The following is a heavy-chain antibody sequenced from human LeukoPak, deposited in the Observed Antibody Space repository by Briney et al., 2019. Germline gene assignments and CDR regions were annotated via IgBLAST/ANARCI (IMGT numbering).Heavy chain of an antibody. Sequence: GASVKVSCKASGGTFSSYAISWVRQAPGQGLEWMGGIIPIFGTANYAQKFQGRVTITTDESTSTAYMELSSLRSEDTAVYCCASSGLSSSSSNFDYWGQGTLVTVSS. CDR2: IIPIFGTA. J-gene: IGHJ4*02. CDR3: ASSGLSSSSSNFDY. V-gene: IGHV1-69*05. CDR1: GGTFSSYA. D-gene: IGHD6-6*01.